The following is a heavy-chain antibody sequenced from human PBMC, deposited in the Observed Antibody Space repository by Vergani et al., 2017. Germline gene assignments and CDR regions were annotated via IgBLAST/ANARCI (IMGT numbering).Heavy chain of an antibody. Sequence: QVQLVQSGAEVKKPGASVKVSCKASGYTFTGYYMHWVRQAPGQGLEWMGWINPNSGGTTYAQKFQGRVTMTRDTSISTAYMELSRLRSDDTAVYYCARAQWLPTLSFDYWGQGTLVTVSS. CDR2: INPNSGGT. CDR1: GYTFTGYY. CDR3: ARAQWLPTLSFDY. J-gene: IGHJ4*02. D-gene: IGHD6-19*01. V-gene: IGHV1-2*02.